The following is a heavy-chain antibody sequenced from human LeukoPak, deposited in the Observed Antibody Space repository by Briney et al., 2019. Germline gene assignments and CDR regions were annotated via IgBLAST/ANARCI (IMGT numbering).Heavy chain of an antibody. CDR3: AITHYDILTGYHKYMGV. J-gene: IGHJ6*03. CDR1: SEFFTGYY. Sequence: PSETLSLTCGVSSEFFTGYYWGWIRQPPGKGLEWIGDINDNGITKYNPTLKSRVTISIDTSKKQFSLKVKSVTAADTAVYYCAITHYDILTGYHKYMGVWGKGTTVTISS. D-gene: IGHD3-9*01. CDR2: INDNGIT. V-gene: IGHV4-34*01.